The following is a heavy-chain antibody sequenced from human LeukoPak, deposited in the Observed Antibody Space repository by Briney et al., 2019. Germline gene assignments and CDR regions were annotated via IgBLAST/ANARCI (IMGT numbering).Heavy chain of an antibody. CDR1: GGSISSYY. V-gene: IGHV4-59*01. Sequence: NPSETLSLTCTVSGGSISSYYWSWIRQTPGKGLEGIGCINYSGNTDYSPSLKSRLTISVDTSKNQFSLWLRSVTAADTAVYYCARSSGWSFFDCWGQGSLVTVSS. J-gene: IGHJ4*02. D-gene: IGHD6-19*01. CDR3: ARSSGWSFFDC. CDR2: INYSGNT.